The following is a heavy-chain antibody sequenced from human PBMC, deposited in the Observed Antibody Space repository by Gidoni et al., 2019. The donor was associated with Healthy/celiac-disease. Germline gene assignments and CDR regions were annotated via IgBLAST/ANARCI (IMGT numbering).Heavy chain of an antibody. CDR2: IRGSGGST. V-gene: IGHV3-23*01. CDR3: AKGTPMWGAFDY. Sequence: EVQLLESGGGLVHPGGSLRLSCAASGFTFSSYAMSWVRQAPGKGLEWVSAIRGSGGSTYYADSVKGRFTISRDNSKNTLYLQMNSLRAEDTAVYYCAKGTPMWGAFDYWGQGTLVTVSS. J-gene: IGHJ4*02. CDR1: GFTFSSYA. D-gene: IGHD3-16*01.